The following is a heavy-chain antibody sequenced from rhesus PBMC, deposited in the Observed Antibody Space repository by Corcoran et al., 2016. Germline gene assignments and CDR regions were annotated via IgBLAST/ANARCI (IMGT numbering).Heavy chain of an antibody. CDR3: ARDPAPRYSGYSWFDY. CDR1: GYSISSGYG. D-gene: IGHD5-24*01. J-gene: IGHJ4*01. V-gene: IGHV4-122*02. CDR2: ISYSGST. Sequence: QLQLQESGPGLVKPSETLSLTCAVSGYSISSGYGLGWIRQPPGKGLGWIWYISYSGSTSYNPSLKSRVTISRDTSKNQFSLKLSAVTAADTAVYYCARDPAPRYSGYSWFDYWGQGVLVTVSS.